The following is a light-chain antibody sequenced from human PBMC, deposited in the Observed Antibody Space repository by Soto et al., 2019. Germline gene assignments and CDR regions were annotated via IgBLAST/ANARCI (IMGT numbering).Light chain of an antibody. CDR2: DAS. Sequence: EIVLTQSPATLSLSPGNRATLSCRASQRVSGYLAWYQQKPGQAPRLLIYDASNRATGIPARFSGSGSGTDFSLTITSLGPEDFAVYYCQQRSNWPSTFGGGTKVEI. CDR3: QQRSNWPST. V-gene: IGKV3-11*01. CDR1: QRVSGY. J-gene: IGKJ4*01.